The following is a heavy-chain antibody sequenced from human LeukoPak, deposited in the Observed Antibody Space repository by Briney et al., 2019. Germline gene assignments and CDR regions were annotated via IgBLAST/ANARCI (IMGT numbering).Heavy chain of an antibody. V-gene: IGHV4-38-2*01. CDR2: IYHIGST. CDR3: ARQFTDYDFWSGFWGGYYFDY. CDR1: GYSISSGYY. J-gene: IGHJ4*02. Sequence: SETLSLTCAVSGYSISSGYYWGWIRQPPGKGLEWIGSIYHIGSTYYNPSLKSRVTISVDTSKNQFSLKLSSVTASDTAVYYCARQFTDYDFWSGFWGGYYFDYWGQGTLVTVSS. D-gene: IGHD3-3*01.